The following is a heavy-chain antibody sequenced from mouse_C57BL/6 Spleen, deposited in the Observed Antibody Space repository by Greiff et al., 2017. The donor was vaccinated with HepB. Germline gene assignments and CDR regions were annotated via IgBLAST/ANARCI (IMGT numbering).Heavy chain of an antibody. CDR1: GFTFSDYY. CDR2: ISNGGGST. Sequence: EVMLVESGGGLVQPGGSLKLSCAASGFTFSDYYMYWVRQTPEKRLEWVAYISNGGGSTYYPDTVKGRFTISRDNAKNTLYLQMSRLKSEDTAMYYCARGLIYYGNYGAMDYWGQGTSVTVSS. J-gene: IGHJ4*01. CDR3: ARGLIYYGNYGAMDY. D-gene: IGHD2-1*01. V-gene: IGHV5-12*01.